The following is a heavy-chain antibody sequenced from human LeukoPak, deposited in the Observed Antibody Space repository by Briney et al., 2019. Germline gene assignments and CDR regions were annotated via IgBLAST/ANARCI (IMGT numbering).Heavy chain of an antibody. D-gene: IGHD6-19*01. Sequence: GESLKISCKGSGYTFTNYWIGWVRQMPGKGLEWIGIIYPGDSDTRYSPSFQGQVTISADKSISTAYLQWSSLKASDTAMYYCASAVADVGEYYFDYWGQGTLVTVSS. CDR1: GYTFTNYW. CDR2: IYPGDSDT. J-gene: IGHJ4*02. CDR3: ASAVADVGEYYFDY. V-gene: IGHV5-51*01.